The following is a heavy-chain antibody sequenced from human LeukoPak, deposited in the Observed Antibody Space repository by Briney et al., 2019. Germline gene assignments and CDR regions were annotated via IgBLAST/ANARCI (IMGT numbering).Heavy chain of an antibody. CDR2: INPNSGGT. Sequence: GASVKVSCKASGYTFTGYYMHWVRQAPGQGLEWMGWINPNSGGTNYAQKFQGRVTMTRDKSISTAYMELSRLRSDDTAVYYCAREGAGYYDSSPNAFDIWGQGTMVTVSS. J-gene: IGHJ3*02. D-gene: IGHD3-22*01. V-gene: IGHV1-2*02. CDR3: AREGAGYYDSSPNAFDI. CDR1: GYTFTGYY.